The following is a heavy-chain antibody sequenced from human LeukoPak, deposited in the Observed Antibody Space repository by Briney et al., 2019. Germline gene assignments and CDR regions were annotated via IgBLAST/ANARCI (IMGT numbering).Heavy chain of an antibody. CDR3: TSGMSF. V-gene: IGHV3-21*04. CDR1: GFTFSSYS. J-gene: IGHJ4*02. CDR2: ISSSSSYI. D-gene: IGHD1-1*01. Sequence: GGSLRLSCAASGFTFSSYSMNWVRQAPGKVLEWVSSISSSSSYIYYADSVKGRFTISRDNAMNSVYLEMNNLRAGDTAMYYCTSGMSFWGQGTRVIVSS.